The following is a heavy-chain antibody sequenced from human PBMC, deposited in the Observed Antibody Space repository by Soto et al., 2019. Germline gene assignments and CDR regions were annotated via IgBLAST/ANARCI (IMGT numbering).Heavy chain of an antibody. V-gene: IGHV3-7*03. CDR1: GFTFSSYW. Sequence: EVQLVESGGGLVQPGGSLRLSCAASGFTFSSYWMNWVRQAPGKGLEWVANIKEDGSEKNYVDSVKGRFIISRDNAKGSLVLQMNSMRAEDTAVYYCARGEDGGKGYWGQGTLVTVSS. CDR2: IKEDGSEK. J-gene: IGHJ4*02. CDR3: ARGEDGGKGY. D-gene: IGHD2-15*01.